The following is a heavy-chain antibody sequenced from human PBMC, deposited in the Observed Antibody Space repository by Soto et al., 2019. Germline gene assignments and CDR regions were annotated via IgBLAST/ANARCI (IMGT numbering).Heavy chain of an antibody. V-gene: IGHV3-30*04. CDR3: ARFWSGYVDGIWYNWFDP. CDR1: GFSFSSCA. Sequence: PGGSLRLSCAASGFSFSSCAMHWVRQAPGKGLEWVAVISYDGTNKYYADSVKGRFTISRDNAKNSLYLQMNSLRAEDTAVYYCARFWSGYVDGIWYNWFDPWGQGTLVTVSS. CDR2: ISYDGTNK. J-gene: IGHJ5*02. D-gene: IGHD3-3*01.